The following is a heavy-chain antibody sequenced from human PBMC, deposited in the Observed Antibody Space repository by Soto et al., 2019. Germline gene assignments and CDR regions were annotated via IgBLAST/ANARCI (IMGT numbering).Heavy chain of an antibody. Sequence: GGSLRLSCAASGFTFSIFAMSWIRQSPGKGLEWVSTISGSGGSTYYADAVKGRFTISRDNSMGTLYLQMKSLRVEDTAIYYCAKEVSLGSTVDLGYWGQGXLVTVYS. CDR3: AKEVSLGSTVDLGY. CDR1: GFTFSIFA. CDR2: ISGSGGST. D-gene: IGHD7-27*01. J-gene: IGHJ4*02. V-gene: IGHV3-23*01.